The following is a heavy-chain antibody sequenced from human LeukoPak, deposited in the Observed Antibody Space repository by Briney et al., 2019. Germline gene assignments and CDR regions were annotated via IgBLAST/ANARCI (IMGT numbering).Heavy chain of an antibody. V-gene: IGHV4-34*01. D-gene: IGHD1-26*01. CDR2: INHSGST. CDR1: GGSFSGYY. CDR3: ARGHYSGSYYGY. J-gene: IGHJ4*02. Sequence: SETLSLTCAVYGGSFSGYYWSWIRQPPGKGLEWIGEINHSGSTNYNPSPKSRVTILVGTTENQFSLKLISVTAADTAVYYCARGHYSGSYYGYWGQGTLVTVSA.